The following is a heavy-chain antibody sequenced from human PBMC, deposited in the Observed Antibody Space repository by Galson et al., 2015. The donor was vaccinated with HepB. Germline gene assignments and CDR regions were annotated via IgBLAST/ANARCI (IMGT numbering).Heavy chain of an antibody. Sequence: SVKVSCKASGYTFTTFGISWVRQAPGQGLEWMGWINTYTGNTNSAQKLQGRVTMTTDTSTSTAYMELRSLTSDDTAVYYCARARYSSSPPDYWGQGTLVTVSS. J-gene: IGHJ4*02. CDR2: INTYTGNT. CDR1: GYTFTTFG. CDR3: ARARYSSSPPDY. V-gene: IGHV1-18*01. D-gene: IGHD6-6*01.